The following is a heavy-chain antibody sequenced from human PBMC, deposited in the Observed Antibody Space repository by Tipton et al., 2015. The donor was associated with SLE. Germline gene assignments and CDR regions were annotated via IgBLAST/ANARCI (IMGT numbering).Heavy chain of an antibody. V-gene: IGHV4-39*01. J-gene: IGHJ5*02. D-gene: IGHD5-12*01. CDR2: SYYSGST. Sequence: TLSLTCTVSGGSISSSSSYWGWIRQPPGKGLEWLGGSYYSGSTYYNPSLKSRVTISVDTSKNQFSLKLSSVTAADTAVYYCARLGVATLGFDPWGQGTLVTVSS. CDR1: GGSISSSSSY. CDR3: ARLGVATLGFDP.